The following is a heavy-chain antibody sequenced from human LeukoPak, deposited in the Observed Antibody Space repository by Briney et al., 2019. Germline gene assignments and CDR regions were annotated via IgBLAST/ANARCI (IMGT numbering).Heavy chain of an antibody. J-gene: IGHJ4*02. D-gene: IGHD4-11*01. CDR1: GDSISSYY. CDR3: ARSPRTTVTTFDY. CDR2: IHSSGST. V-gene: IGHV4-59*01. Sequence: SETLSLTCAVSGDSISSYYRSWIRQPPGKGLEWIVYIHSSGSTNCSPSLKSRVTISIDTTKSQFSLRVNSVTAADTAVYYCARSPRTTVTTFDYWGRGTLVTVSS.